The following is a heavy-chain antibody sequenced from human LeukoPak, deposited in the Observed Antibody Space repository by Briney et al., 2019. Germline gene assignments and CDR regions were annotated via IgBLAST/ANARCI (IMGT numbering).Heavy chain of an antibody. CDR2: ISYDGSNK. V-gene: IGHV3-30*04. Sequence: PGGSLRLSCAASGFTFSSYAMHWVRQAPGKGLEWVAVISYDGSNKYYADSMKGRFTISRDNSKNTLYLQMNSLRAEDTAVYYCARDGITMVRGVNPYYGMDVWGQGTTVTVSS. CDR1: GFTFSSYA. CDR3: ARDGITMVRGVNPYYGMDV. D-gene: IGHD3-10*01. J-gene: IGHJ6*02.